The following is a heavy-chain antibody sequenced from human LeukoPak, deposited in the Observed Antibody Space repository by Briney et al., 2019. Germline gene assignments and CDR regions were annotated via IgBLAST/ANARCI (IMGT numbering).Heavy chain of an antibody. D-gene: IGHD2-2*01. CDR1: GGSISSYY. Sequence: ETLSLTCTVSGGSISSYYWSWIRQPPGKGLEWVSSISSSSSYIYYADSVKGRFTISRDNAKNSLYLQMNSLRAEDTAVYYCARDGPKNGKYQLPPYDAFDIWGQGTMVTVSS. V-gene: IGHV3-21*01. CDR3: ARDGPKNGKYQLPPYDAFDI. CDR2: ISSSSSYI. J-gene: IGHJ3*02.